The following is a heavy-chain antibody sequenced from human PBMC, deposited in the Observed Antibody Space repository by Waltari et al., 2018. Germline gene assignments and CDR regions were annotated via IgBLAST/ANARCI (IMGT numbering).Heavy chain of an antibody. CDR2: IYYSGST. V-gene: IGHV4-59*01. CDR3: ARDPTYYYGSGSSGGKGGMDV. CDR1: GGSISSYY. D-gene: IGHD3-10*01. Sequence: QVQLQESGPGLVKPSETLSLTCTVSGGSISSYYWSWIRQPPGKGLEWIGYIYYSGSTNYNPSLKGRVTISVDTSKNQVSLKLSSVTAADTAVYYCARDPTYYYGSGSSGGKGGMDVWGQGTTVTVSS. J-gene: IGHJ6*02.